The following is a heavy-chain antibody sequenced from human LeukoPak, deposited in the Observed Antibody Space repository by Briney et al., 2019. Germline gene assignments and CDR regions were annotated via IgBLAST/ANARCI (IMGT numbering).Heavy chain of an antibody. D-gene: IGHD6-19*01. CDR3: ARNAVPGANYFDY. V-gene: IGHV4-34*01. J-gene: IGHJ4*02. CDR1: GGSFSGYY. Sequence: SETLSLTCAVYGGSFSGYYWSWIRQPPGKGLEWIGEINHSGSTNYNPSLKSRVTISVDTSRNQFSLNLSSVTAADTAVYYCARNAVPGANYFDYWGQGTLVTVSS. CDR2: INHSGST.